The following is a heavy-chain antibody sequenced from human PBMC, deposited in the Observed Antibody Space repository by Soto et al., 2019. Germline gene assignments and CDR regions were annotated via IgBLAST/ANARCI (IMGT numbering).Heavy chain of an antibody. CDR2: ISYDGSNK. Sequence: PGGSLRLSCAASGFTFSSYGMHWVRQAPGKGLEWVAVISYDGSNKYYADSVKGRFTISRDNSKNTLYLQMNSLRAEDTAVYYCARAFSPRKKYYYDSSGPLFYWGQGTLVTVSS. V-gene: IGHV3-30*03. J-gene: IGHJ4*02. D-gene: IGHD3-22*01. CDR1: GFTFSSYG. CDR3: ARAFSPRKKYYYDSSGPLFY.